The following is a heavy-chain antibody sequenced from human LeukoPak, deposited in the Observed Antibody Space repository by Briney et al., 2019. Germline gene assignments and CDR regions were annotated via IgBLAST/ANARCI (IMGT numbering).Heavy chain of an antibody. V-gene: IGHV3-30*01. CDR2: ISNDGRSK. Sequence: GRSLRLSCAASGFTFSSHPMHWVRQAPGKGLEWVAVISNDGRSKYYADSAQGRITISRDNSKNTLHLQMNCLRAEDTAVYYCARAVTTPVGYHYYMDVWGKGTTVTVSS. J-gene: IGHJ6*03. D-gene: IGHD4-17*01. CDR1: GFTFSSHP. CDR3: ARAVTTPVGYHYYMDV.